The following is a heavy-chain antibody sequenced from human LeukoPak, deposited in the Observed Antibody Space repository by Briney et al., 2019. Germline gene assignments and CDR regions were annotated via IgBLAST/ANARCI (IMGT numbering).Heavy chain of an antibody. V-gene: IGHV1-2*02. CDR1: GYTFTGYY. Sequence: ASVKVSCKASGYTFTGYYMQWVRQAPGQGLEWMGWIDPNSGGTNYAQQFQGRVTMTRETSISTAYMELSRLRSDDTAVYYCARDGPSTVIFDYWGQGTLVTVSS. CDR2: IDPNSGGT. CDR3: ARDGPSTVIFDY. D-gene: IGHD4-17*01. J-gene: IGHJ4*02.